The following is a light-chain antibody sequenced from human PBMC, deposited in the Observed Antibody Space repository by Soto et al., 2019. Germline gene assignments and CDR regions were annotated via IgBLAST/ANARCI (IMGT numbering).Light chain of an antibody. CDR1: KSFSSSY. V-gene: IGKV3-20*01. Sequence: EIVLTQTPGPVSVSPGERATLSCSASKSFSSSYLAWYQQKPGQAPRLVIHGTSSRATGIPDRFSGSGSGTDFSLTICRLEAEDFAVYYCQQYGSSDRTFCQGTKVDIK. CDR2: GTS. J-gene: IGKJ1*01. CDR3: QQYGSSDRT.